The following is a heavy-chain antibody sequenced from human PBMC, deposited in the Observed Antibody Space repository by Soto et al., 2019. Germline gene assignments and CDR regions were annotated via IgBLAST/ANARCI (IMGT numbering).Heavy chain of an antibody. V-gene: IGHV3-23*01. CDR3: ANVPGF. Sequence: EVQLLESGGGLVQPGGSLRLSCAASGLTFHKYVMTWVRQTPGKGLEWVSSISTRGGDTYYADFVKGRFTISRDNSKNTRYLQMNSLRGEDTAVYYCANVPGFWGQGTLVTVSS. D-gene: IGHD2-15*01. CDR1: GLTFHKYV. CDR2: ISTRGGDT. J-gene: IGHJ4*02.